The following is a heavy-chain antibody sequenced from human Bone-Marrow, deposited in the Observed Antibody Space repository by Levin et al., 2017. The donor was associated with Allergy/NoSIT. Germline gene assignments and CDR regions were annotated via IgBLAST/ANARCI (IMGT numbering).Heavy chain of an antibody. CDR1: GGSISGGGSY. CDR3: ARDTGYDLDS. J-gene: IGHJ4*02. CDR2: IYYSGNT. Sequence: PSETLSLTCTVSGGSISGGGSYWSWIRQHPGKGLEWLGYIYYSGNTYYNPSLKRRLSISVDTSRNQFSLKLSSVTAADTAVYYCARDTGYDLDSWGQGILVTVSS. V-gene: IGHV4-31*03. D-gene: IGHD5-12*01.